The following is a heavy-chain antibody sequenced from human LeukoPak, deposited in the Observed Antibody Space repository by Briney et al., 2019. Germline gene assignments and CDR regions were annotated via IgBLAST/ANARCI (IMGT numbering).Heavy chain of an antibody. Sequence: SETLSFTCAVYGGSFSGYYWSWIRQPPGKGLEWIGEINHSGSTNYNPSLKSRVTISVDTSKNQFSLKLSSVTAADTAVYYCARARAVGYYHYYYMDVWGKGTTVTVSS. CDR2: INHSGST. V-gene: IGHV4-34*01. J-gene: IGHJ6*03. CDR1: GGSFSGYY. D-gene: IGHD6-19*01. CDR3: ARARAVGYYHYYYMDV.